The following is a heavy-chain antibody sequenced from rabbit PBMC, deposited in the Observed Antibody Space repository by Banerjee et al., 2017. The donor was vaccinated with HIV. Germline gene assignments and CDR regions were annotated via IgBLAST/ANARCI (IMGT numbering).Heavy chain of an antibody. J-gene: IGHJ6*01. V-gene: IGHV1S40*01. D-gene: IGHD2-1*01. Sequence: QSLEESGGDLVKPGASLTLTCTASGFSFSSSYWICWVRQAPGKGLEWIACIYAGSSGSTYYASWAKGRFTISKTSSTTVTLQMTSLTAADTATYFCAREGATMTGLWGPGTLVTVS. CDR3: AREGATMTGL. CDR1: GFSFSSSYW. CDR2: IYAGSSGST.